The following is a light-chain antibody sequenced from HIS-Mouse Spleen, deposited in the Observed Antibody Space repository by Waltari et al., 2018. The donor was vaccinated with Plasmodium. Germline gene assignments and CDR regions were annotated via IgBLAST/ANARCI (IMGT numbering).Light chain of an antibody. V-gene: IGKV1-5*03. CDR1: QSISSW. J-gene: IGKJ1*01. CDR2: KAS. CDR3: QQYNSYSWT. Sequence: DIQMPQSPYHLSASVGHRVTITCRDSQSISSWLAWYQQKPGKAPKLLIYKASSLESGVPSRFSGSGAGTEFTLTISSLQPDDFATDYCQQYNSYSWTFGQGTKV.